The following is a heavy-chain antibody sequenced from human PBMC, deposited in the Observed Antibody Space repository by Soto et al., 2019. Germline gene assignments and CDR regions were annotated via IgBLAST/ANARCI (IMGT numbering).Heavy chain of an antibody. CDR3: ARLAMVRGVPTYGMDV. J-gene: IGHJ6*02. CDR2: INPSGGST. V-gene: IGHV1-46*01. Sequence: VSVKVSCKACGYTLSSYYMHWVRQAPGQGLEWMGIINPSGGSTSYAQKFQGRVTMTRDTSTSTVYMELSSLRSEDTAVYYCARLAMVRGVPTYGMDVWGQGTSVTVSS. D-gene: IGHD3-10*01. CDR1: GYTLSSYY.